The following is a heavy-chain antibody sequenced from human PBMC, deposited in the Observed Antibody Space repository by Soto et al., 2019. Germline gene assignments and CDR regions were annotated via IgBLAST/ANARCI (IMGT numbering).Heavy chain of an antibody. Sequence: PSETLSLTCTVSGGSISSGDYYWSWIRQPPGKGLEWIGYIYYSGSTYYNPSLKSRVTISVDTSKNQFSLKLSSVTAADTAVYYCALISADTNEGNWFDPWGQGTLVTVSS. J-gene: IGHJ5*02. CDR2: IYYSGST. CDR1: GGSISSGDYY. V-gene: IGHV4-30-4*01. D-gene: IGHD2-2*01. CDR3: ALISADTNEGNWFDP.